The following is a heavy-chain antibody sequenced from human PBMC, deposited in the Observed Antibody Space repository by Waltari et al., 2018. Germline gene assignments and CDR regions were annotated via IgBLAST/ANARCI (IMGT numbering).Heavy chain of an antibody. D-gene: IGHD2-21*01. CDR2: IIPIFGTA. CDR3: AREPYCGGDCYRAYYYGMDV. V-gene: IGHV1-69*08. Sequence: QVQLVQSGAEVKKPGSSVKVSCKASGGTFSSYTISWVRQAPGQWFEQMGRIIPIFGTANYAQKFQGRVTITADKSTSTAYMELSSLRSEDTAVYYCAREPYCGGDCYRAYYYGMDVWGQGTTVTVSS. J-gene: IGHJ6*02. CDR1: GGTFSSYT.